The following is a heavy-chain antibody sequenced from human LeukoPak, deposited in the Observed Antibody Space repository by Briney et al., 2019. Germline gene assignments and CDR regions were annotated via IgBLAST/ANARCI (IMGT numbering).Heavy chain of an antibody. CDR2: IYTSGST. CDR3: ARQEQPLGYYFGY. V-gene: IGHV4-61*02. CDR1: GGSISSGSYY. D-gene: IGHD1/OR15-1a*01. J-gene: IGHJ4*02. Sequence: SETLSLTCTVSGGSISSGSYYWSWIRQPAGKGLEWIGRIYTSGSTNYNPSLKSRVTISVDTSKNQFSLKLSSVTAADTAVYYCARQEQPLGYYFGYWGQGTLVTVSS.